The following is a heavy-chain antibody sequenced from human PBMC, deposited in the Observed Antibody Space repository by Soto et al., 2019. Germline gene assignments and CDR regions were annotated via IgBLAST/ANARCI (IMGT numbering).Heavy chain of an antibody. D-gene: IGHD2-2*03. CDR3: ARVPIGYCSSTSCYARFDY. J-gene: IGHJ4*02. Sequence: GASVKVSCKASGGTFSSHAISWVRQAPGQGLEWMGGIIPIFGTANYAQKFQGRVTITADESTSTAYMELSSLRSEDTAVYYCARVPIGYCSSTSCYARFDYWGQGTLVTVSS. CDR2: IIPIFGTA. CDR1: GGTFSSHA. V-gene: IGHV1-69*13.